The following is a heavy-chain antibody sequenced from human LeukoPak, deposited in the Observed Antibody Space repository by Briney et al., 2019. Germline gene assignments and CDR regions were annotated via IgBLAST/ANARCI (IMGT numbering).Heavy chain of an antibody. D-gene: IGHD6-6*01. V-gene: IGHV3-23*01. CDR3: AKLVRFLEYYFDY. CDR2: ISGSGGST. CDR1: GFTFSTYT. J-gene: IGHJ4*02. Sequence: GGSLRLSCAASGFTFSTYTMNWVRQAPGKGLEWVSAISGSGGSTYYADSVKGRFTISRDNSKNTLYLQMNSLRAEDTAVYYCAKLVRFLEYYFDYWGQGTLVTVSS.